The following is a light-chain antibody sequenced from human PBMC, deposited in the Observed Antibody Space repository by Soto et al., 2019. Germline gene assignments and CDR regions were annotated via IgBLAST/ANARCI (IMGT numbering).Light chain of an antibody. CDR2: GVS. CDR3: QQYGSSPRT. V-gene: IGKV3-20*01. J-gene: IGKJ1*01. Sequence: EIVLTQSPGTLSLSPGERATLSCRASQSLGNSHLAWYQQKPGQAPRLLIYGVSGRATGIPDRFSGSGSGTDFTLTISRLEPEDFAVYYCQQYGSSPRTFGQGTKVDIK. CDR1: QSLGNSH.